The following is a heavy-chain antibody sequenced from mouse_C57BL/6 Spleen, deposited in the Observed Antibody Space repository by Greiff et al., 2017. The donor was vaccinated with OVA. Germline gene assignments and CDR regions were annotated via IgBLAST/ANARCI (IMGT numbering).Heavy chain of an antibody. CDR3: ARNYYDYDGSWFAY. Sequence: VQLQQSGPELVKPGASVKISCKASGYSFTGYYMNWVKQSPEKSLEWIGEINPSTGGTTYNQKFKAKATLTVDKSSSTAYMQLKSLTSEDSAVYYCARNYYDYDGSWFAYWGQGTLVTVS. CDR2: INPSTGGT. D-gene: IGHD2-4*01. V-gene: IGHV1-42*01. CDR1: GYSFTGYY. J-gene: IGHJ3*01.